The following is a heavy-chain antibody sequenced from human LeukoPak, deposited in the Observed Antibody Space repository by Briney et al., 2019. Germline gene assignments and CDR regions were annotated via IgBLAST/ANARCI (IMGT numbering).Heavy chain of an antibody. V-gene: IGHV1-69*01. D-gene: IGHD6-6*01. CDR2: IIPIFGTA. CDR1: GGTFSSYA. J-gene: IGHJ4*02. CDR3: ARRAIAARLVITNYFDY. Sequence: SVKVSCKASGGTFSSYAVSWVRQAPGQGLEWMGGIIPIFGTANYAQKFQGRVTITADESTSTAYMELSSLRSEDTAVYYCARRAIAARLVITNYFDYWGQGTLVTVSS.